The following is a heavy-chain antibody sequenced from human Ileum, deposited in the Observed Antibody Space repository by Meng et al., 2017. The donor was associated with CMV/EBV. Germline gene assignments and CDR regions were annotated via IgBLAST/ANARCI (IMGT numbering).Heavy chain of an antibody. J-gene: IGHJ4*02. D-gene: IGHD2-2*01. CDR1: GFTVSNYA. CDR2: ISSGVTT. Sequence: VQLWGCGGDVVQHGGSLRSSCAASGFTVSNYAMSWVRQAPGKGLEWVSGISSGVTTYYADSVKGRFTISRDNAMNSLYLQMNSLRAEDTAVYYCARVGSITLWAFDNWGQGTLVTVSS. V-gene: IGHV3-23*01. CDR3: ARVGSITLWAFDN.